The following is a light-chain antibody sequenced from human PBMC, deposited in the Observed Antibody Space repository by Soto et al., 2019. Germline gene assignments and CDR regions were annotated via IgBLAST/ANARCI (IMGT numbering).Light chain of an antibody. V-gene: IGKV3-15*01. CDR2: GAS. J-gene: IGKJ1*01. Sequence: EIVLTQPPATLSVSPGERVTLSCRASQSVDISLAWYQQKPGQAPRLLIYGASTRATDMPGTFSGRGSGTEFTLTISSLRPEDFGVYYCQQYRSWPRTFGQGTKVDIK. CDR3: QQYRSWPRT. CDR1: QSVDIS.